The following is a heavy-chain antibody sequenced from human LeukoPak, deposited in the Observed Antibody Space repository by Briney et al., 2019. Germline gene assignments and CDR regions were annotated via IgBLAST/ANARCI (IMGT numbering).Heavy chain of an antibody. V-gene: IGHV3-74*03. J-gene: IGHJ4*02. CDR1: GFTFSSCY. CDR3: AMGYRSAYSWDS. D-gene: IGHD5-18*01. CDR2: IKGDETST. Sequence: GGSLRLSCAASGFTFSSCYMFWVRQAPGKGLAWVSTIKGDETSTKYADSVRGRFTVSRDNARNTLYLRLNSLRAEDTAIYYCAMGYRSAYSWDSWGQGTLVTVSS.